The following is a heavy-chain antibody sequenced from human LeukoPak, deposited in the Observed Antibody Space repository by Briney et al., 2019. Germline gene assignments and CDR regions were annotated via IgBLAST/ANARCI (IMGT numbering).Heavy chain of an antibody. Sequence: PSETLSLTCTVSGGSISSSSYYWGWIRQPPGKGLEWIGSIYYSGSTYYNPSLKSRVTISVDTSKNQFSLKLSSVTAADTAVYYCARGIDDYSNYFDYWGQGTLVTVSS. CDR2: IYYSGST. D-gene: IGHD4-11*01. V-gene: IGHV4-39*01. CDR1: GGSISSSSYY. J-gene: IGHJ4*02. CDR3: ARGIDDYSNYFDY.